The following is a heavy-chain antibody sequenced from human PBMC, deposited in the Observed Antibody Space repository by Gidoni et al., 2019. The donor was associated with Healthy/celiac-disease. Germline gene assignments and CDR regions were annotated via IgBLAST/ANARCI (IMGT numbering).Heavy chain of an antibody. CDR3: ARVPLVLRFLDFDI. CDR2: IYYSGST. V-gene: IGHV4-39*01. CDR1: GGSISSSSYY. J-gene: IGHJ3*02. D-gene: IGHD3-3*01. Sequence: QLQLQESGPGLVKPSEPLSLTCTVSGGSISSSSYYWGWIRQPPGKGLEWIGSIYYSGSTYYNPSLKSRVTISVDTSKNQFSLKLSSVTAADTAVYYCARVPLVLRFLDFDIWGQGTMVTVSS.